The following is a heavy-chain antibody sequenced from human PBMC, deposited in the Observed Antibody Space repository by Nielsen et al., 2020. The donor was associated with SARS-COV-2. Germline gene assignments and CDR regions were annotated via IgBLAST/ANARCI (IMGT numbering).Heavy chain of an antibody. Sequence: SETLSLTCAVSGGSISSSPYYWSWIRQPPGKGLEWIGYIYYSGSTNYNPSLKSRVTMSVDTSKNQFSLKLSSVTAADTAVYYCARDSRRSYYAAFDIWGQGTMVTVSS. V-gene: IGHV4-61*01. J-gene: IGHJ3*02. CDR3: ARDSRRSYYAAFDI. CDR2: IYYSGST. D-gene: IGHD1-26*01. CDR1: GGSISSSPYY.